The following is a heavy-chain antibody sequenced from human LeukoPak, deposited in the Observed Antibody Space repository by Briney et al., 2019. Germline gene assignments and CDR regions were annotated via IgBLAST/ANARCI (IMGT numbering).Heavy chain of an antibody. D-gene: IGHD1-7*01. CDR2: ISAYNGNT. CDR1: GYTFTSYG. Sequence: ASVKVSCKASGYTFTSYGTSWVRQAPGQGLEWMGWISAYNGNTNYAQKLQGRVTMTTDTSTSTAYMELRSLRSDDTAVYYCARDNWNYWGYYFDYWGQGTLVTVSS. CDR3: ARDNWNYWGYYFDY. J-gene: IGHJ4*02. V-gene: IGHV1-18*01.